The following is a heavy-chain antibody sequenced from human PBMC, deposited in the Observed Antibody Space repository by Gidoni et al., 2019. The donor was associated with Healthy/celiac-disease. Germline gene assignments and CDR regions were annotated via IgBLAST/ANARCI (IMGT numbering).Heavy chain of an antibody. J-gene: IGHJ5*02. CDR1: GGSLRSGGYY. CDR2: IYYSGST. CDR3: AREGPSYGYLNWFDP. Sequence: QVQLQESGPGLFKPSPTLSLTCPLSGGSLRSGGYYWSWICQHPGKGLEGIGYIYYSGSTYYNPSLKSRVTISVDTSKNQVSLKLSSVTAADTAVYYWAREGPSYGYLNWFDPWGQGTLVTVSS. V-gene: IGHV4-31*03. D-gene: IGHD5-18*01.